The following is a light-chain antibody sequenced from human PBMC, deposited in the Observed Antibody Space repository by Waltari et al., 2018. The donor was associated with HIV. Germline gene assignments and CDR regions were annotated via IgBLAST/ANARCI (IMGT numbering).Light chain of an antibody. V-gene: IGLV2-14*03. J-gene: IGLJ1*01. Sequence: QSALSQPASVSASPGQSVPLSCAGSASDICCYSYVSWYQHHPDKTPRLILFDVNNRPSGISDRFSGSKSGTTASLTISTVETDDEADYYCASYTVNSTGVFGSGNHLTVL. CDR2: DVN. CDR3: ASYTVNSTGV. CDR1: ASDICCYSY.